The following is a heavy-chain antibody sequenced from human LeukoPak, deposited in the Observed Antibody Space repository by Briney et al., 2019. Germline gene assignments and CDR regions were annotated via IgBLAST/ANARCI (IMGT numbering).Heavy chain of an antibody. V-gene: IGHV3-48*03. D-gene: IGHD6-13*01. J-gene: IGHJ4*02. CDR3: AREGHSSSFDY. CDR2: INRTGSTK. CDR1: GFTFSSYE. Sequence: GSLTLSCAASGFTFSSYELNWVRQAPGKGLEWLSYINRTGSTKYYAHPVKSRFTISRDNVKNSLDLQMNSLRAEDTALYYCAREGHSSSFDYWGQGTVDSVSS.